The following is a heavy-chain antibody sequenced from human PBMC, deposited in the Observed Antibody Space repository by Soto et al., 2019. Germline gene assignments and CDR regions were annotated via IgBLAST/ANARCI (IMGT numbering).Heavy chain of an antibody. CDR2: SSTYNGNS. J-gene: IGHJ3*02. Sequence: QVQLVQSGAEVKKPGASVKVSCKTSGYTFASYGISWVRQAPGQGLGWMGWSSTYNGNSNYAQKFQGRVTMTTDTATSTAYMELRSLRSDDTAVYYCARDPLHYGDYYPFDIWGQGTMVIVSS. CDR1: GYTFASYG. D-gene: IGHD4-17*01. V-gene: IGHV1-18*01. CDR3: ARDPLHYGDYYPFDI.